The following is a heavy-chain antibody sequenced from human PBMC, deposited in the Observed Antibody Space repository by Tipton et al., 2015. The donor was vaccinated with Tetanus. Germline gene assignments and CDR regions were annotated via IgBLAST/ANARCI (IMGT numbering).Heavy chain of an antibody. CDR1: GGTFNSYA. CDR2: IFPQFGTS. V-gene: IGHV1-69*06. D-gene: IGHD6-13*01. CDR3: AKDDVSSWYTGSFDS. Sequence: QLVQSGAEVKKPGSSVRVSCKTSGGTFNSYAINWVRQAPGQGPEWMGGIFPQFGTSNYAPKFQDRVTMTADTSTGTVYMALSSLRSDDTAVYFCAKDDVSSWYTGSFDSWGQGTQVTVSS. J-gene: IGHJ4*02.